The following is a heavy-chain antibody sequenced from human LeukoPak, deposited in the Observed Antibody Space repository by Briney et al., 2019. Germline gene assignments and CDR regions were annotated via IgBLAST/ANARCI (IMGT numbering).Heavy chain of an antibody. V-gene: IGHV3-23*01. D-gene: IGHD5-18*01. CDR3: AKDGDRGYSYGLFDP. CDR1: GFTVSSNY. CDR2: ISGSGGST. J-gene: IGHJ5*02. Sequence: PGGSLRLSCAASGFTVSSNYMSWVRQAPGKGLEWVSAISGSGGSTYYADSVKGRFTISRDNSKNTLYLQMNSLRAEDTAVYYCAKDGDRGYSYGLFDPWGQGTLVTVSS.